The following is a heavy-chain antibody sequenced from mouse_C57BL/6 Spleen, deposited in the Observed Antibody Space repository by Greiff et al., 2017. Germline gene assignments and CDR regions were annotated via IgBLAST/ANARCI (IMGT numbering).Heavy chain of an antibody. V-gene: IGHV1-54*01. J-gene: IGHJ4*01. CDR3: ARSDGIYYYAMDY. CDR2: INPGSGGT. D-gene: IGHD2-1*01. Sequence: VKLQESGAELVRPGTSVKVSCKASGYAFTNYLIEWVKQRPGQGLEWIGVINPGSGGTNYNEKFKGKATLTADKSSSTAYMQLSSLTSEDSAVYFCARSDGIYYYAMDYWGQGTSVTVSS. CDR1: GYAFTNYL.